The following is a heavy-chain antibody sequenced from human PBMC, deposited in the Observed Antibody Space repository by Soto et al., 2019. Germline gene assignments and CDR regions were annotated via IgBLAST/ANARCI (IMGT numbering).Heavy chain of an antibody. V-gene: IGHV4-39*01. J-gene: IGHJ3*01. D-gene: IGHD6-13*01. CDR1: GGSISSSTSY. CDR2: IYYSGST. CDR3: ARISANTRTAEVYDAFDV. Sequence: QLQLQESGPRLVKPSETLSLTCTVSGGSISSSTSYWGWIRQPPGKGLEWIGNIYYSGSTYYNPSLKSRVTLSADTSKNQFSLKASSVTAADTAVYYCARISANTRTAEVYDAFDVWGQGTMVTVSS.